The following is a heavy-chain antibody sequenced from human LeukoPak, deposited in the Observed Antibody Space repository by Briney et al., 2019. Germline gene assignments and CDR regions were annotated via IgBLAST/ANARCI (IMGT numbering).Heavy chain of an antibody. J-gene: IGHJ4*02. CDR1: GGSISSSSYY. D-gene: IGHD3-10*01. V-gene: IGHV4-39*01. CDR3: ATPGTETDH. Sequence: PSETLSLTCTVSGGSISSSSYYWGWIRQPPGKGLEWIGSIYYSGSTYYNPSLKSRVTISVDTSKNQFSLKLSSVTAADTAVYYCATPGTETDHWGQGTLVTVSS. CDR2: IYYSGST.